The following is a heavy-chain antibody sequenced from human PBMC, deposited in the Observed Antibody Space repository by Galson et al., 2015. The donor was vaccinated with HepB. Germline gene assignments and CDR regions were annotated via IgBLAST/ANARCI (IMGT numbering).Heavy chain of an antibody. V-gene: IGHV3-30*04. CDR2: ISDDGSNK. CDR3: ARGRMVRGLTLRYDAFDI. Sequence: SLRLSCAASGFTFSSYAMHGVRQAPGEGLEWVAVISDDGSNKYYADSVKGRFTISRDNSKNTLYLQMNSLRAEDTAVYYCARGRMVRGLTLRYDAFDIWGQGTMVTVSS. D-gene: IGHD3-10*01. J-gene: IGHJ3*02. CDR1: GFTFSSYA.